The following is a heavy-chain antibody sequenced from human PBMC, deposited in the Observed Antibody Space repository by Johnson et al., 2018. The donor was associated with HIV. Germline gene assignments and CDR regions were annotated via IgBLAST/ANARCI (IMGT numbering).Heavy chain of an antibody. CDR1: EFTFSSYG. V-gene: IGHV3-30*18. D-gene: IGHD1-14*01. Sequence: QEQLVESGGGVVQPGGSLRLSCAASEFTFSSYGMHWVRQAPGKGLEWVAVTSYDGSNKYYADSVKGRFTISRDNSKNTLYLQMNSLRAEDTAVYYCAKGGYNGKFDGLDIWGQGTMVTVSS. J-gene: IGHJ3*02. CDR3: AKGGYNGKFDGLDI. CDR2: TSYDGSNK.